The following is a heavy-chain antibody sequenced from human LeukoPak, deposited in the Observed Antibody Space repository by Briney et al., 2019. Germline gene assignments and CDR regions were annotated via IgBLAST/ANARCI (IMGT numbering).Heavy chain of an antibody. CDR2: INHSGST. Sequence: SETLSLTCAVYGGSFSGYYWSWIRQPPGEGLEWIGEINHSGSTNYNPSLKSRVTISVDTSKNQFSLKLSSVTAADTAVYYCARWIAERCFDYWGQGTLVTVSS. CDR3: ARWIAERCFDY. J-gene: IGHJ4*02. CDR1: GGSFSGYY. V-gene: IGHV4-34*01. D-gene: IGHD6-13*01.